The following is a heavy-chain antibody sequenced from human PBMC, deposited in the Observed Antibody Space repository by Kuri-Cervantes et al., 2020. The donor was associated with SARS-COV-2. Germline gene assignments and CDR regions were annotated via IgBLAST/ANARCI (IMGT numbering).Heavy chain of an antibody. CDR2: ISYDGSNK. D-gene: IGHD7-27*01. J-gene: IGHJ3*02. CDR3: ARVFWGSGAFDI. V-gene: IGHV3-30*12. CDR1: GFTFSSYG. Sequence: GESLKISCAASGFTFSSYGMHWVRQAPGKGLEWVAVISYDGSNKYYADSVKGRFTISRDNAKNSLYLQMNSLRAEDTAVYYCARVFWGSGAFDIRGQGTMVTVSS.